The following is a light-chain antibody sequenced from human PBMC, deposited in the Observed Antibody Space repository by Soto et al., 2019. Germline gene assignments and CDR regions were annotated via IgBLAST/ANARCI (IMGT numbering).Light chain of an antibody. J-gene: IGKJ1*01. Sequence: EIVLTQSPGTLSLSPGERATLSCRASQCVSSSYLAWYQQKPGQAPRLLIYGASSRATGIPDRFSGSGSGTDFTLTISRLEPEDFAVYYCQQYESSLRTFGQGTKVEIK. V-gene: IGKV3-20*01. CDR2: GAS. CDR1: QCVSSSY. CDR3: QQYESSLRT.